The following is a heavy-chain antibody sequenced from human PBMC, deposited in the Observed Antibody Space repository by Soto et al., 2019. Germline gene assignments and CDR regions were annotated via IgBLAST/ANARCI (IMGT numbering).Heavy chain of an antibody. D-gene: IGHD7-27*01. V-gene: IGHV3-23*01. CDR2: ISGSGGST. Sequence: GGSLRLSCAASGFTFSSYAMSWVRQAPGKGLEWVSAISGSGGSTYYADSVKGRFTISRDNSKNTLYLQMNSLRAEDTAVYYCAKTVLPNNWGSGDYYYYGMDVWGQGTTVTVSS. J-gene: IGHJ6*02. CDR1: GFTFSSYA. CDR3: AKTVLPNNWGSGDYYYYGMDV.